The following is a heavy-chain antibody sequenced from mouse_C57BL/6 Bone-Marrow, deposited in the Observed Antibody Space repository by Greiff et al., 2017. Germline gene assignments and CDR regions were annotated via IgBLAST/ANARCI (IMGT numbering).Heavy chain of an antibody. CDR3: AASYYNGNNYLMDY. CDR1: GYSFTSYY. V-gene: IGHV1-66*01. CDR2: IYPGSGNT. J-gene: IGHJ4*01. Sequence: VQLQQSGPELVKPGASVKISCKASGYSFTSYYIHWVKQRPGQGLEWIGWIYPGSGNTKYNEKFKGKATLTADTSSSTAYIQLSSLTSEDSAVYYCAASYYNGNNYLMDYGGQGTSVTVS. D-gene: IGHD1-1*01.